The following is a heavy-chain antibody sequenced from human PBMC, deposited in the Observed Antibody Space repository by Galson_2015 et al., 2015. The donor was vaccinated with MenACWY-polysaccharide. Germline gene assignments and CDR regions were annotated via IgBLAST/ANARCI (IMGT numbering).Heavy chain of an antibody. CDR2: ISGSSSYI. J-gene: IGHJ3*02. V-gene: IGHV3-21*01. Sequence: SLRLSCAASGFTFSSYSMTWVRQAPGKGLEWVSSISGSSSYIDYADSLKGRFTISRDNAKNSLYLQMNTLRAEDTAVYFCARGAGLENHDAFEIWGLGTMVTVSS. CDR1: GFTFSSYS. CDR3: ARGAGLENHDAFEI. D-gene: IGHD5-24*01.